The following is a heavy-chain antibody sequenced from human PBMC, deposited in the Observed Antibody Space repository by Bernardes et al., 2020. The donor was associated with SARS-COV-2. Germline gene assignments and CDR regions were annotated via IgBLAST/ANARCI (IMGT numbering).Heavy chain of an antibody. CDR2: IWYDGSNK. CDR3: ARDAYYYDSSGYYYPDYYYYGMDV. CDR1: GFTFSIYG. Sequence: GGSLRPSCAASGFTFSIYGMHWVRQAPGKGLEWVAVIWYDGSNKYYADSVKGRFTISRDNSKNTLYLQMNSLRAEDTAVYYCARDAYYYDSSGYYYPDYYYYGMDVWGQGTTVTVSS. V-gene: IGHV3-33*01. D-gene: IGHD3-22*01. J-gene: IGHJ6*02.